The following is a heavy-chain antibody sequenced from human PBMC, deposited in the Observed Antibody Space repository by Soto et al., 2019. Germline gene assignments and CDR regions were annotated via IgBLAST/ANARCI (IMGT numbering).Heavy chain of an antibody. V-gene: IGHV3-23*01. Sequence: GGSLRLSCAASGFTFSSYAMSWVRQAPGKGLEWVSAISGSGGSTYYADSVKGRFTISRDNSKNTLYLQMNSLRAEDTAVYYCANPYYDGPRMSPYYFDYWGQGTRVTVSS. D-gene: IGHD3-22*01. CDR3: ANPYYDGPRMSPYYFDY. J-gene: IGHJ4*02. CDR1: GFTFSSYA. CDR2: ISGSGGST.